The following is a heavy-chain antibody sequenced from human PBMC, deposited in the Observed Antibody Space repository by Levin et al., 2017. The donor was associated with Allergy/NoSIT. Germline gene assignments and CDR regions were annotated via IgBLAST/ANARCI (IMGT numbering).Heavy chain of an antibody. Sequence: LSLTCAASGFPFSSSAMSWVRPAPGKGLEWVSAISGSGGSTYYADSVKGRFTISRDNSKNTLYLQMNSLRAEDTAVYYCAKDETYSSGGGYWGQGTLVTVSS. V-gene: IGHV3-23*01. CDR1: GFPFSSSA. CDR3: AKDETYSSGGGY. D-gene: IGHD6-19*01. CDR2: ISGSGGST. J-gene: IGHJ4*02.